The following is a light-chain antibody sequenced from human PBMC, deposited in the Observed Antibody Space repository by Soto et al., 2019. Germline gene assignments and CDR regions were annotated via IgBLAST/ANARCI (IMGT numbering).Light chain of an antibody. CDR2: STG. CDR3: LLYYGGSVV. CDR1: TGAVTSGYY. J-gene: IGLJ3*02. Sequence: QAVVTQEPSLTVSPGGTVTLTCASSTGAVTSGYYPNWFQQKPGQAPRALIYSTGNKHSWTPARFSGSLLGGEAALTLSGVQPEDEAEYYCLLYYGGSVVFGGGTKLTVL. V-gene: IGLV7-43*01.